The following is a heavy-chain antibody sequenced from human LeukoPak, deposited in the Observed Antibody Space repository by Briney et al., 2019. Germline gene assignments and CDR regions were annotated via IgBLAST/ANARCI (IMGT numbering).Heavy chain of an antibody. CDR3: ARRDKILWFGELLEIGGYFDY. D-gene: IGHD3-10*01. Sequence: SETLSLTCAVYGGSFSGYYWSWIRQPPGKGLEWIGEINHSGSTNYNPSLKSRVTISVDTSKNQFSLKLSSVTAADTAVYYCARRDKILWFGELLEIGGYFDYWGQGTLVTVSS. V-gene: IGHV4-34*01. CDR2: INHSGST. J-gene: IGHJ4*02. CDR1: GGSFSGYY.